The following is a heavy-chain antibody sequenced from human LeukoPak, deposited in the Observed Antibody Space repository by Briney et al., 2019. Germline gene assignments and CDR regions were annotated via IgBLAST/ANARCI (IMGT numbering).Heavy chain of an antibody. CDR2: MNNDGSKT. CDR3: AGVALIEDPEGGYRWFDY. J-gene: IGHJ4*02. V-gene: IGHV3-74*01. D-gene: IGHD3-16*02. CDR1: RLTFRTYW. Sequence: GGSLRLSCAASRLTFRTYWMSWVRQAPGKGLVWVSRMNNDGSKTDYADSVKGRFTISRDNAKDTLYLQMNDLGVDDTAVYYCAGVALIEDPEGGYRWFDYWGQGTLVTVSS.